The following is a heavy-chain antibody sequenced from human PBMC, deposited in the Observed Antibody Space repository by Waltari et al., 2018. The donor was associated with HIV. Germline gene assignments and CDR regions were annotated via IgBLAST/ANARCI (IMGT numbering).Heavy chain of an antibody. CDR3: ARASTPYYYDSSGYFFDY. Sequence: QVQLVQSGAEVKKPGSSVKVSCKASGGTFSSYALSWVRQAPGHGLEWMGRIIPILGIANYAQKFQSRVTITADKSTSTAYMELSSLRSEDTAVYYCARASTPYYYDSSGYFFDYWGQGTLVTVSS. V-gene: IGHV1-69*04. D-gene: IGHD3-22*01. J-gene: IGHJ4*02. CDR2: IIPILGIA. CDR1: GGTFSSYA.